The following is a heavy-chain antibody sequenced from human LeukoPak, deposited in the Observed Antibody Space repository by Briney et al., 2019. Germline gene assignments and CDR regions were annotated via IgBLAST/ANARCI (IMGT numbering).Heavy chain of an antibody. CDR3: ARDPSYCSSTSCYVGSPLYYYYPMDV. CDR2: IWFDGSNK. Sequence: GRSLRLSCAASGFPFSSYAMHWVRQAPGKGLEWVAVIWFDGSNKHYADSVKGRFTISRDNSENTLYLQMNSLRAEDTAVYYCARDPSYCSSTSCYVGSPLYYYYPMDVWGQGTTVTVSS. CDR1: GFPFSSYA. D-gene: IGHD2-2*01. V-gene: IGHV3-33*08. J-gene: IGHJ6*02.